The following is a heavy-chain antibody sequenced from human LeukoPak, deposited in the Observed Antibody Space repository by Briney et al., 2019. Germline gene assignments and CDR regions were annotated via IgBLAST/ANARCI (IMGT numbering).Heavy chain of an antibody. CDR3: ARHSESSVTPAGYAFDI. CDR2: IYPGDSDT. V-gene: IGHV5-51*01. J-gene: IGHJ3*02. CDR1: GYSFTSYW. Sequence: RGESLKISCKGSGYSFTSYWIGWVRQMPGKGLEWMGIIYPGDSDTRYSPSFQGQVTISADKSISTAYLQRSSLKASDTAMYYCARHSESSVTPAGYAFDIWGQGTMVTVSS. D-gene: IGHD4-17*01.